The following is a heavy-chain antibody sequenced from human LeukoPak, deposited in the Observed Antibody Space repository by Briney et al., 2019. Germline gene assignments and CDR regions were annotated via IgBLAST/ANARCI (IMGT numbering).Heavy chain of an antibody. D-gene: IGHD4-11*01. CDR2: TFYAGST. Sequence: SETLSLTCSVSGGSISSGGHYWSWIRQHPGKGLEWIGFTFYAGSTYYSPSLKSRVAISVDTSKNQFSLRLNSVTAADTAVYYCARITTWGYYFDYWGQGTLVSVSS. J-gene: IGHJ4*02. CDR3: ARITTWGYYFDY. V-gene: IGHV4-31*03. CDR1: GGSISSGGHY.